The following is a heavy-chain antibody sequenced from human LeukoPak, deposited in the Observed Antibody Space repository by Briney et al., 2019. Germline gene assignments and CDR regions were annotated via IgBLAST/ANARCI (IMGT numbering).Heavy chain of an antibody. J-gene: IGHJ6*03. CDR3: ARPAVAGLYYYYYYMDV. CDR1: GFTFSSYA. Sequence: GGSLRLSCAASGFTFSSYAIHWVRQAPGKGLEYVSAISSNGGSTYYANSVKGRFTISRDNSKNTLYLQMGSLRAEDMAVYYCARPAVAGLYYYYYYMDVWGKGTTVTVSS. CDR2: ISSNGGST. D-gene: IGHD6-19*01. V-gene: IGHV3-64*01.